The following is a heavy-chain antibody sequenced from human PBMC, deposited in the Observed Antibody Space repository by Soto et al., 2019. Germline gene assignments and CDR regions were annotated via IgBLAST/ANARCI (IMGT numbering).Heavy chain of an antibody. CDR1: GYTFTSYD. J-gene: IGHJ5*02. CDR2: MNPNSGNT. V-gene: IGHV1-8*01. Sequence: QVQLVQSGAEVKKPWASVKVSCKASGYTFTSYDINWVRQATGQGLEWMGWMNPNSGNTGYAQTFQGRVTMTRHSSISTAYMELSSLSSEGTAVYYCARGRELRFLEWLLPNWFDPWGQVTLVTVSS. D-gene: IGHD3-3*01. CDR3: ARGRELRFLEWLLPNWFDP.